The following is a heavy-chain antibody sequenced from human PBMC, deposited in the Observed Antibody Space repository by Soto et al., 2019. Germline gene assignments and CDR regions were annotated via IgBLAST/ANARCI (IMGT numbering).Heavy chain of an antibody. CDR1: GGSISSYY. CDR3: AREILLWFGESAYNWFDP. CDR2: IYYSGST. D-gene: IGHD3-10*01. Sequence: SETLSLTCTVSGGSISSYYWSWIRQPPGKGLEWIGYIYYSGSTNYNPSLKSRVTISVDTSKNQFSLKLSSVTAADTAVYYCAREILLWFGESAYNWFDPWGQGTLVTVSS. V-gene: IGHV4-59*01. J-gene: IGHJ5*02.